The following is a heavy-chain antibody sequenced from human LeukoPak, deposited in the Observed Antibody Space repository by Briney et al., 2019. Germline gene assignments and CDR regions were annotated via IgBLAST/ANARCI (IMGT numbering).Heavy chain of an antibody. J-gene: IGHJ4*02. CDR3: ARGLVAVAGNYGY. V-gene: IGHV4-30-2*01. CDR1: GGSISSGGYS. D-gene: IGHD6-19*01. CDR2: IYHSGST. Sequence: KSSQTLSLTCAVSGGSISSGGYSWSWIRQPPGKGLEWIGYIYHSGSTYYNPSLKSRVTISVDTSKNQFSLKLSSVTAADTAVYYCARGLVAVAGNYGYWGQGTLVTVSS.